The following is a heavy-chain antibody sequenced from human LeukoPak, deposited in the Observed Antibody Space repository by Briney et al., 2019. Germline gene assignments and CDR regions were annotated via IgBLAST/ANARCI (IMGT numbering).Heavy chain of an antibody. CDR3: ARIYHYYGSGSYMFDY. J-gene: IGHJ4*02. D-gene: IGHD3-10*01. Sequence: GGSLRLSCAVSGFIFDDYAMHWVRQAPGKGLEWVSGITWGRDNLAYAASVKGRFTISRDNAKNSLYLQMNSLRGEDTAVYYCARIYHYYGSGSYMFDYWGQGTLVTVSS. V-gene: IGHV3-9*01. CDR2: ITWGRDNL. CDR1: GFIFDDYA.